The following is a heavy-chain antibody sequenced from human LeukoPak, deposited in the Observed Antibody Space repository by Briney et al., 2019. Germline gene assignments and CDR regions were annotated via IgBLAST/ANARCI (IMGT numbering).Heavy chain of an antibody. J-gene: IGHJ3*02. V-gene: IGHV4-59*08. Sequence: SETLSLTCTVSGRSISNYYWSWIRQPPGKGLEWIGYIYYSGSTNYHPTLKSRVTISVDTSKNQFSLKLSCVTAADTAVYYCARRHRDTAAGRAFDIWGQGTMVTVSS. CDR1: GRSISNYY. D-gene: IGHD3-10*01. CDR2: IYYSGST. CDR3: ARRHRDTAAGRAFDI.